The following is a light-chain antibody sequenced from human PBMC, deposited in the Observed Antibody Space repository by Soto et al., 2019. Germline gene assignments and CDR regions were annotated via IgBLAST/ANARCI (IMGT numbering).Light chain of an antibody. V-gene: IGLV2-8*01. J-gene: IGLJ1*01. CDR3: CSYVGSNNYV. CDR1: SSDVGGYNY. CDR2: EVT. Sequence: QSALTQPPSASGSPGQSVAISCTGTSSDVGGYNYVSWYQQYPGKAPKLIMYEVTKRPSGVPYRFSGSKSGNTASLTVSGLQAEDEADYYCCSYVGSNNYVFGTGTKLTVL.